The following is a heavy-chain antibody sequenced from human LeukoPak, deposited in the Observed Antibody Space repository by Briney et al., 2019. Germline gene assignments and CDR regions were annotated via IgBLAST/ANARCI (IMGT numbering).Heavy chain of an antibody. V-gene: IGHV3-74*01. J-gene: IGHJ4*02. Sequence: GGSLRLSCAASGFTFSSYWMHWVRQAPGKGLVWVSRINSDGSSTSYADSVKGRSTISRDNAKNTLYLQMNSLRAEDTAVYYCARDCSGGAGDFDYWGQGTLVTVSS. CDR3: ARDCSGGAGDFDY. CDR2: INSDGSST. D-gene: IGHD2-15*01. CDR1: GFTFSSYW.